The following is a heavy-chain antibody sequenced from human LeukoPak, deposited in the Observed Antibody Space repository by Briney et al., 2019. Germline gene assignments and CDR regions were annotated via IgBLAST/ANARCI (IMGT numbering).Heavy chain of an antibody. CDR1: GFTFSTYS. CDR2: ISSSNSYI. J-gene: IGHJ4*02. CDR3: ARDPAAWDY. D-gene: IGHD6-13*01. V-gene: IGHV3-21*01. Sequence: SGGSLRLSCAASGFTFSTYSMTWVRQAPGKGLEWVSSISSSNSYIFYADSVKGRFTISRDNAKSSLYLQMNSLRAEDTAVYYCARDPAAWDYWGQGTLVTVSS.